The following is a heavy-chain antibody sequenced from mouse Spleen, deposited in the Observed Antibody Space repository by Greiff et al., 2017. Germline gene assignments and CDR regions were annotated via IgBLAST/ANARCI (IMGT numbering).Heavy chain of an antibody. CDR1: GYTFTSYW. CDR3: ARKGVTGTEFAY. D-gene: IGHD4-1*01. CDR2: IDPSDSYT. J-gene: IGHJ3*01. Sequence: QVQLQQPGAELVMPGASVKLSCKASGYTFTSYWMHWVKQRPGQGLEWIGEIDPSDSYTNYNQKFKGKATLTVDKSSSTAYMQLSSLTSEDSAVYYCARKGVTGTEFAYWGQGTLVTVSA. V-gene: IGHV1-69*01.